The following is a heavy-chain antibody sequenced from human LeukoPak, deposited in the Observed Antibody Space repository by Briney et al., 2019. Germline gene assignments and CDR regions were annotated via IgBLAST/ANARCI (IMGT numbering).Heavy chain of an antibody. CDR3: ARDRGRGPGGYSSGGVDY. J-gene: IGHJ4*02. CDR2: IYYSGIT. CDR1: GGSISSSSYY. Sequence: SETLSLTCTVSGGSISSSSYYWNWIRQPPGKGLEWIGLIYYSGITSYNPSLKSRVTISVDTSRSQFSLKLSSVTAADTAVYYCARDRGRGPGGYSSGGVDYWGQGTLVTVSS. V-gene: IGHV4-39*07. D-gene: IGHD6-19*01.